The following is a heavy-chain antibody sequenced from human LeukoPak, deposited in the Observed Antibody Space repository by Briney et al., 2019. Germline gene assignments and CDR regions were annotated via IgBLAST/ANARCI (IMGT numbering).Heavy chain of an antibody. CDR2: MYYSGGST. V-gene: IGHV4-39*01. J-gene: IGHJ5*02. CDR3: ARSLSYYYDTSAYS. CDR1: GGSISITSYY. D-gene: IGHD3-22*01. Sequence: PSETLSLTCTVSGGSISITSYYWGWIRQTPGKGLEWIGNMYYSGGSTYYNPSLESRVTISVDTSKNQFSLKLSSVTAADTAVYYCARSLSYYYDTSAYSWGQGTLVTVSS.